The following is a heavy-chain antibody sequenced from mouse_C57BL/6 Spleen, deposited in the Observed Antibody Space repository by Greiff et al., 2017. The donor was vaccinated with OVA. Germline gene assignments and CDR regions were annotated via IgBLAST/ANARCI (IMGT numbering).Heavy chain of an antibody. D-gene: IGHD2-3*01. Sequence: QVQLKQPGAELVRPGSSVKLSCKASGYTFTSYWMDWVKQRPGQGLEWIGNIYPSDSETHYNQKFKDKATLTVDKSSSTAYMQLSSLTSEDSAVYYCARWDDGYYPFDYWGQGTTLTVSS. V-gene: IGHV1-61*01. CDR1: GYTFTSYW. CDR2: IYPSDSET. CDR3: ARWDDGYYPFDY. J-gene: IGHJ2*01.